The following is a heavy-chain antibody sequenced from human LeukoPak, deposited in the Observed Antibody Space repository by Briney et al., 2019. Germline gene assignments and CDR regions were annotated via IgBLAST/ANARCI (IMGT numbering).Heavy chain of an antibody. CDR3: AKWGDYDVLTGYYVSDY. V-gene: IGHV3-23*01. CDR2: ITGGGSGI. Sequence: GASLRLSCAPSGFTFSNYAMSWVRQAPGKGLEWVSAITGGGSGIYYADSMKSRFTISRDNSKNTLYLQINSLRAEDTAVYYCAKWGDYDVLTGYYVSDYWGQGTLVTVSS. J-gene: IGHJ4*02. CDR1: GFTFSNYA. D-gene: IGHD3-9*01.